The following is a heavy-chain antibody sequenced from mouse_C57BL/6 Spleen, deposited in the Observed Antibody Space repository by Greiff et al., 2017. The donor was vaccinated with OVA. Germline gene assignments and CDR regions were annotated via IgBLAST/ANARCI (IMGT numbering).Heavy chain of an antibody. D-gene: IGHD1-1*01. CDR3: ARGGGSSLDY. CDR2: IDPSDSYT. Sequence: VQLQQPGAELVMPGASVKLSCKASGYTFTSYWMHWVKQRPGQGLEWIGEIDPSDSYTNYNQKFKGKSTVTVDKSSSTAYMQLSSLTSEDSAVYYCARGGGSSLDYWGQGTTLTVSS. J-gene: IGHJ2*01. CDR1: GYTFTSYW. V-gene: IGHV1-69*01.